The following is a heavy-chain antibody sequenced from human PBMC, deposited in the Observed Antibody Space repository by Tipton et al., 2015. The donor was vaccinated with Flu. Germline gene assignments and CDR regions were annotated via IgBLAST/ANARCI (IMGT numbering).Heavy chain of an antibody. CDR2: IYHSGST. V-gene: IGHV4-4*02. D-gene: IGHD3-22*01. CDR1: GGSISSSNW. CDR3: AGQRLILDDSSGYYDY. J-gene: IGHJ4*02. Sequence: GLVKPSGTLSLTCAVSGGSISSSNWWSWVRQPPGKGLEWIGEIYHSGSTNYNPSLKSRVTISVDKSKNQFSLKLSSVTAADTAVYYCAGQRLILDDSSGYYDYWGQGTLVTVSS.